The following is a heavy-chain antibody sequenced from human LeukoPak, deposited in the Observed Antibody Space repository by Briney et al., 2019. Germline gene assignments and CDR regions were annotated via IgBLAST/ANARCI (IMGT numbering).Heavy chain of an antibody. D-gene: IGHD3-22*01. V-gene: IGHV4-34*01. J-gene: IGHJ6*02. CDR2: INHSGST. CDR1: GGSFSGCY. Sequence: PSETLSLTCAVYGGSFSGCYWSWIRQSPGKGLEWIGEINHSGSTNYNPSLKSRATISVDTSKNQFSLKLSSVTAADTAVYYCASETVGVFYYYGMDVWGQGTTVTVSS. CDR3: ASETVGVFYYYGMDV.